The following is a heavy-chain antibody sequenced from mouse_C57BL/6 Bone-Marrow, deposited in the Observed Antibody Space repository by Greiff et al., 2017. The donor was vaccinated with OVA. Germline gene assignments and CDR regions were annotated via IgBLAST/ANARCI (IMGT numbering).Heavy chain of an antibody. CDR2: ISSGGSYT. J-gene: IGHJ4*01. D-gene: IGHD2-14*01. CDR3: ARPIGNYAMDY. CDR1: GFTFSSYG. Sequence: VQLQQSGGDLVKPGGSLKLSCAASGFTFSSYGMSWVRQTPDKRLEWVATISSGGSYTYYPDSVKGRFTISRDNAKNTLYLQMSSLKSEDTAMYYCARPIGNYAMDYWGQGTSVTVSS. V-gene: IGHV5-6*01.